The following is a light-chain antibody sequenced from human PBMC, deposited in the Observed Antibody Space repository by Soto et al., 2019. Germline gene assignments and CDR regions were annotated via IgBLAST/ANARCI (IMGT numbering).Light chain of an antibody. CDR1: SSDVGGYNY. Sequence: QSALTQPASVSGSPGQSITISCTGTSSDVGGYNYVSWYQQHPGKAPKLMVYDVSNRPSGVSDRFSGSKSGNTASQTISGLLAEDEADYYCSSYTSSSTLGVFGTGTKVTVL. V-gene: IGLV2-14*01. CDR3: SSYTSSSTLGV. J-gene: IGLJ1*01. CDR2: DVS.